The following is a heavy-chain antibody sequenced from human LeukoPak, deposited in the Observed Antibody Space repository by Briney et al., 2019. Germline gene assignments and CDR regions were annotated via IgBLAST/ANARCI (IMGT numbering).Heavy chain of an antibody. V-gene: IGHV1-69*13. J-gene: IGHJ5*02. D-gene: IGHD3-3*01. CDR1: GGTFSSYA. CDR3: ARGGGVIFGVVTNWFDP. CDR2: IIPIFGTA. Sequence: ASVKVSCKASGGTFSSYAISWVRQAPGQGLEWMGGIIPIFGTAKYAQKFQGRVTIVADESTSTVYMELSGLRSEDTAIYYCARGGGVIFGVVTNWFDPWGQGTLVTVSS.